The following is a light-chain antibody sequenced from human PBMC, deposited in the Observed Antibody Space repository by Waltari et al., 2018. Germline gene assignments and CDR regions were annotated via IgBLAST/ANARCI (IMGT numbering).Light chain of an antibody. CDR2: ANT. CDR3: EAWDASLNDLV. J-gene: IGLJ2*01. CDR1: SSNIGRNI. Sequence: QSVLTQPPSASGTPGQSVTISCSGRSSNIGRNIVNWYQQLPGTAPKLLIYANTHRPSGVPGRFSGSKSGTSASLAISGLQSEDEADYYCEAWDASLNDLVLGGGTKLTVL. V-gene: IGLV1-44*01.